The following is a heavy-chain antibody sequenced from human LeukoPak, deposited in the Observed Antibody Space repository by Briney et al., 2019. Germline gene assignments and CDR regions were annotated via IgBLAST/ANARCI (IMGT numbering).Heavy chain of an antibody. D-gene: IGHD5-12*01. J-gene: IGHJ4*02. CDR3: ARGGTNIVATIRGPPGITRDGDYFDY. CDR1: GGTFSSYA. Sequence: SVKVSCKASGGTFSSYAISWVRQAPGQGLEWMGGIIPIFGTANYAQKFQGRVTITADKSTSTAYMELSSLRSEDTAVYYCARGGTNIVATIRGPPGITRDGDYFDYLGQGTLVTVSS. CDR2: IIPIFGTA. V-gene: IGHV1-69*06.